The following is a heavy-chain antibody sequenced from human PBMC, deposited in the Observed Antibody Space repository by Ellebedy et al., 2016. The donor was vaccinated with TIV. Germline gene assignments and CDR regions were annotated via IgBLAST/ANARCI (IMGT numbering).Heavy chain of an antibody. Sequence: ASVKVSCXASGYTFTIYGISWVRQAPGQGLEWMGWISAYNGNTNYAQKLQGRVTMTTDTSTSTAYMELRSLRSDDTAVYYCARDRETTVTTSGYGMDVWGQGTTVTVSS. CDR1: GYTFTIYG. J-gene: IGHJ6*02. CDR3: ARDRETTVTTSGYGMDV. CDR2: ISAYNGNT. D-gene: IGHD4-11*01. V-gene: IGHV1-18*01.